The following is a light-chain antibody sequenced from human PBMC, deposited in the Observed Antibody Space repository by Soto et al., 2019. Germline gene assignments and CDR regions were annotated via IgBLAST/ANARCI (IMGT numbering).Light chain of an antibody. CDR3: QQSYSTTWT. Sequence: DVQMTQSPSSLSASVGDRVTITCRASQRVNNYLNWYQQKPGEAPKLLIYAASSLQSGVPSRFSGSGSETDFNLTISSLQTEDFATYSCQQSYSTTWTFGQGTKVDI. CDR2: AAS. CDR1: QRVNNY. V-gene: IGKV1-39*01. J-gene: IGKJ1*01.